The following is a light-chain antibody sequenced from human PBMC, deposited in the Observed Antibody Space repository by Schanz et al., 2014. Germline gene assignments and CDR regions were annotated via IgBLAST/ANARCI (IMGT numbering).Light chain of an antibody. V-gene: IGLV2-14*02. CDR1: SSDVGNYGL. CDR2: EGS. CDR3: SSYTSSRTLV. Sequence: QSVLTQPASVSGSPGQSITISCTGTSSDVGNYGLVSWYQLHPGKAPKLMIYEGSKRPSGVSNRFSGSKSGNTASLTISGLQAEDEADYYCSSYTSSRTLVFGGGTKLTVL. J-gene: IGLJ2*01.